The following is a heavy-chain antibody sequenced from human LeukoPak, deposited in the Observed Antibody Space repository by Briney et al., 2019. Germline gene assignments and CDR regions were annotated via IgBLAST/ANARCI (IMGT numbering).Heavy chain of an antibody. J-gene: IGHJ4*02. D-gene: IGHD3-22*01. V-gene: IGHV3-23*01. CDR1: GFTFSSYA. CDR2: ISGSGGST. CDR3: ARVGDYYDSSGYLY. Sequence: GGSLRLSCAASGFTFSSYAMSWVRQAPGKGLEWVSAISGSGGSTYYADSVKGRFTISRDNSKNTLYLQMNSLRAEDTAVYYCARVGDYYDSSGYLYWGQGTLVTVSS.